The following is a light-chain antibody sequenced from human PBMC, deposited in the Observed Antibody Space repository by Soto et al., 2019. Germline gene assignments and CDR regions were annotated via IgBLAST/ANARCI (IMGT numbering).Light chain of an antibody. J-gene: IGKJ1*01. Sequence: ELVLTPSPGTLSLSPGERATRFCRASQSVSSYLAWYQQKPGQAPRLLIYGASNRATGIPDRFSGSGSGTDFTLTISRLEPEEFAVYYCQQYGSSGTFGKGTKVDIK. CDR1: QSVSSY. CDR2: GAS. CDR3: QQYGSSGT. V-gene: IGKV3-20*01.